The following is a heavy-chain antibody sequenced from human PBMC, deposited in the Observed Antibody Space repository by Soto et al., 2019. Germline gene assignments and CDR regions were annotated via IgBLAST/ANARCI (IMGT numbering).Heavy chain of an antibody. V-gene: IGHV3-30*18. CDR3: AKDQASGQGSFES. Sequence: PGGSLRLSCAASVFTFNIYGMHLVRQAPDKGLEWVALISYDGSNQYYADSVRGRFTISRDNSKNTLFLQMNSLRADDTAVYYCAKDQASGQGSFESWGQGTLVTVSS. CDR1: VFTFNIYG. J-gene: IGHJ4*02. CDR2: ISYDGSNQ.